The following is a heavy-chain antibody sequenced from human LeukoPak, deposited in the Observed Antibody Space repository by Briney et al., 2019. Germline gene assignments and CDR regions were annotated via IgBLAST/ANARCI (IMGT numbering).Heavy chain of an antibody. CDR1: GFTFSSYA. CDR3: ARVQQYDKFDY. V-gene: IGHV3-23*01. CDR2: ISGSGIRT. D-gene: IGHD3-22*01. J-gene: IGHJ4*02. Sequence: GGSLRLSCAASGFTFSSYAMSWVRQAPGKGLEYVSGISGSGIRTYYADSVKGRFTISRDNSKNTLYLQMNSLRAEDTAFYYCARVQQYDKFDYWGQGTLVTVSS.